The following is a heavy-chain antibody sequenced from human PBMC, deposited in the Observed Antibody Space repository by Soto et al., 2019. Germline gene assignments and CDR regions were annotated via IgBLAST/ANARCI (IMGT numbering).Heavy chain of an antibody. CDR2: ISGSGGST. CDR1: GFTFSSYA. V-gene: IGHV3-23*01. CDR3: AKDHGYYDFWSGYYIFDY. D-gene: IGHD3-3*01. Sequence: GGSLRLSCAASGFTFSSYAMSWVRQAPGKGLEWVSAISGSGGSTYYADSVKGRFTISRDNSKNTLYLQMNSLRAEDTAVYYCAKDHGYYDFWSGYYIFDYWGQGTLVTVSS. J-gene: IGHJ4*02.